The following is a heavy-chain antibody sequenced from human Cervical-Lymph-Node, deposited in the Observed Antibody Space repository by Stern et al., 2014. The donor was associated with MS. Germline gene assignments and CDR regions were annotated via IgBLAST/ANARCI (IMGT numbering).Heavy chain of an antibody. CDR3: ARERGDGYNFVDY. J-gene: IGHJ4*02. CDR2: IYYSGRT. CDR1: GGTVSSGSYY. Sequence: VQLVESGPGLAKPSETLSLSCTVSGGTVSSGSYYWNWIRQPPGKGLEWIGYIYYSGRTDYNPSFKSRVTISVDTSKNEFSLKLRSVTAADTALYYCARERGDGYNFVDYWGQGILVTVSS. D-gene: IGHD5-24*01. V-gene: IGHV4-61*01.